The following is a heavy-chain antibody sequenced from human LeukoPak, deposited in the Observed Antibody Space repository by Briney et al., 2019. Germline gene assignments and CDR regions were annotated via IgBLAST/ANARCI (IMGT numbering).Heavy chain of an antibody. J-gene: IGHJ4*02. Sequence: GGSLRLSCEGSGFTFSNYWMTWVRQAPGKGLEWVANIKTDGSEKHYADSVEGRFTISRDNSKNSLYLQMNSLRTEDTAFYYCAKDMSLDYWGQGTLVTVSS. CDR3: AKDMSLDY. D-gene: IGHD3-16*01. V-gene: IGHV3-7*03. CDR2: IKTDGSEK. CDR1: GFTFSNYW.